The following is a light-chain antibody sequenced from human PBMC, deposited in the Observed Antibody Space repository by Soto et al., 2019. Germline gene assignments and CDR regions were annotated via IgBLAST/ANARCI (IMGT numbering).Light chain of an antibody. J-gene: IGKJ5*01. CDR1: QSISSW. CDR2: AAS. V-gene: IGKV1-39*01. CDR3: QQTYSSPIT. Sequence: IQMTPSPSSLSASVGARVTITCRASQSISSWLAWYQQKPGKAPKLLISAASILQSGVPSRFSGSGSGTDFTLTISNLHPEDFAGYYCQQTYSSPITFGQGTRLEIK.